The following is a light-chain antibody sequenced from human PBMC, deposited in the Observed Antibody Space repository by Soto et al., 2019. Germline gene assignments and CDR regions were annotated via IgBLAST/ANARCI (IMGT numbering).Light chain of an antibody. V-gene: IGLV1-44*01. J-gene: IGLJ2*01. CDR2: HNN. Sequence: QSVVTQPPSASGTPGQRVTISCSGSSSNVGSNTVDWYQLLPGTAPKLLIYHNNQRPSGVPDRFSGSKSGTSASLAISGLQSEDEADYYCAVWDDTLKAVVFGGGTQLTVL. CDR1: SSNVGSNT. CDR3: AVWDDTLKAVV.